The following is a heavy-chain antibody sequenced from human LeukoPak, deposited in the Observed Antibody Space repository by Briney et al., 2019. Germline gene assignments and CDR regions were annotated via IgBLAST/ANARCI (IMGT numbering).Heavy chain of an antibody. J-gene: IGHJ4*02. CDR2: INHSGST. Sequence: SETLSLTCAVYGGSFSGYYWSWIRQPPGKGLEWIGEINHSGSTNYNPSLKSRVTISVDTSKNQFSLKLSSVTAADTAVYYCATVEYYDFWSGYYTLDYWGQGTLVTVSS. CDR1: GGSFSGYY. CDR3: ATVEYYDFWSGYYTLDY. V-gene: IGHV4-34*01. D-gene: IGHD3-3*01.